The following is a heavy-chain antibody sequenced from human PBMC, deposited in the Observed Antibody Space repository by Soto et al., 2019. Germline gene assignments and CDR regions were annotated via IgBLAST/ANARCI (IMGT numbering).Heavy chain of an antibody. D-gene: IGHD3-22*01. CDR3: AKGHLYYYDSSAYDQ. J-gene: IGHJ4*02. Sequence: EVQLLESGGGLVQPGGSLRVSCAASGFTFSTYAMSWVRQAPGKGLEWVSAIGGIGGSTFYADSVKGRFTISRDSSKNTRFLQMNSLRAEDTAVYYCAKGHLYYYDSSAYDQWGQGTLVTVSS. CDR1: GFTFSTYA. CDR2: IGGIGGST. V-gene: IGHV3-23*01.